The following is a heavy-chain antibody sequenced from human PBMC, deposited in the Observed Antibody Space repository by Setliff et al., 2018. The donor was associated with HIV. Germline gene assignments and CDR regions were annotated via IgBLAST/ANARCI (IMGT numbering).Heavy chain of an antibody. V-gene: IGHV4-59*08. CDR3: ARRITIFGVLTAFDF. CDR2: IFYSGST. D-gene: IGHD3-3*01. Sequence: SETLSLTCTVFGDSINFKYWSWIRQSPGKGLEWIGYIFYSGSTNYNQSLKSRVTIFVDTSRNQFSLRMTSVTAADTAVYYGARRITIFGVLTAFDFWGQGTMVTVSS. CDR1: GDSINFKY. J-gene: IGHJ3*01.